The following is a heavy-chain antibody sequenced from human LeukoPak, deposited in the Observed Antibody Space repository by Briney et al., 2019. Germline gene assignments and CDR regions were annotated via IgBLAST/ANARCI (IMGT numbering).Heavy chain of an antibody. CDR1: GFTFSSYA. Sequence: GGSLRLSCAASGFTFSSYAMSWVRQAPGKGLEWVSAISGSGGSTYYADSVKGRFTISRDNSKNTLYLQMNSLRAEDTAVYYCAKRPMVRGALSYYGMDVWGQGTTVTVSS. J-gene: IGHJ6*02. D-gene: IGHD3-10*01. V-gene: IGHV3-23*01. CDR3: AKRPMVRGALSYYGMDV. CDR2: ISGSGGST.